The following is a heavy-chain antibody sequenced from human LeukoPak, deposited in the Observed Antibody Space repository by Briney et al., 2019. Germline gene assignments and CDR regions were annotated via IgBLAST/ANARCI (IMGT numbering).Heavy chain of an antibody. CDR1: EFTVNNNY. J-gene: IGHJ4*02. CDR3: AGGLRSGLIDY. V-gene: IGHV3-53*01. Sequence: GGSLRLSCAASEFTVNNNYMSWVRQAPGKGLEWVSTNYSAGSTNYADSVKGRFTISRDNSKNTMYLQMNSLRAEDTAVYYCAGGLRSGLIDYWGQGTLVTVSS. CDR2: NYSAGST. D-gene: IGHD4-17*01.